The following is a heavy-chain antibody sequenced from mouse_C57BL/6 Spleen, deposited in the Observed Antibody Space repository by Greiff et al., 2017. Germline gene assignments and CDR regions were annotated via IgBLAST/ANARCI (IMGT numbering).Heavy chain of an antibody. CDR2: IYPGDGAT. CDR3: ARSTTVVAPYVDY. V-gene: IGHV1-80*01. Sequence: VQLQQSGAELVKPGASVKISCKASGYAFSSYWMNWVKQRPGKGLEWIGQIYPGDGATNYNGKFKGKATLTADKSSSTAYMQLSSLTSEDSAVYFCARSTTVVAPYVDYWGQGTTLTVSS. J-gene: IGHJ2*01. D-gene: IGHD1-1*01. CDR1: GYAFSSYW.